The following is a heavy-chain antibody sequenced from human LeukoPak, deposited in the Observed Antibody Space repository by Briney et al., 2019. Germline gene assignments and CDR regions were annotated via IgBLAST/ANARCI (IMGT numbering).Heavy chain of an antibody. CDR3: ARDSRLRGSYYDSSGYLGY. D-gene: IGHD3-22*01. CDR2: INPNSGGT. Sequence: ASVKVSCKASGYTFTGYYMHWVRQAPGQGLEWIGRINPNSGGTNYAQKFQGRVTMTRDTSISTAYMELSRLRSDDTAVYYCARDSRLRGSYYDSSGYLGYWGQGTLVTVSS. J-gene: IGHJ4*02. CDR1: GYTFTGYY. V-gene: IGHV1-2*06.